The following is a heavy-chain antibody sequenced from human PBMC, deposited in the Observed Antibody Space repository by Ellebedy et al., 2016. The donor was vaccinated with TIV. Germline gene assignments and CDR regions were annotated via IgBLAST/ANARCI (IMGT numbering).Heavy chain of an antibody. J-gene: IGHJ4*02. V-gene: IGHV1-8*01. CDR1: GYTFTSYD. CDR3: ARSDFSSSLDC. CDR2: MNPNSGNT. D-gene: IGHD6-6*01. Sequence: ASVKVSCXASGYTFTSYDINWVRQATGQGLESMGWMNPNSGNTGYAQKLQGRVTMTTDTSTSTAYMELRSLRSDDTAVYYCARSDFSSSLDCWGQGTLITVSS.